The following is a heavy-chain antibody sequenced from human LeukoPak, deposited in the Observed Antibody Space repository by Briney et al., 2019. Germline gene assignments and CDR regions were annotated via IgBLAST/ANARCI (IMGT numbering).Heavy chain of an antibody. J-gene: IGHJ4*02. V-gene: IGHV4-34*01. Sequence: PSETLSLTCTVSGGSISSYYWSWIRQPPGKGLEWIGEINHSGSTNYNPSLKSRVTISVDTSKNQFSLKLSSVTAADTAVYYCASGLYVWGSYRPTNFDYWGQGTLSPSPQ. D-gene: IGHD3-16*02. CDR3: ASGLYVWGSYRPTNFDY. CDR2: INHSGST. CDR1: GGSISSYY.